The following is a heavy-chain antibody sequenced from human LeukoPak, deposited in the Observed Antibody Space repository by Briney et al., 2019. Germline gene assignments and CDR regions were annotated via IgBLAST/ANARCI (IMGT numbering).Heavy chain of an antibody. CDR1: GGSISSSSYY. Sequence: SETLSLTCTVSGGSISSSSYYWGWIRQPPGKGLEWIGSIYYSGSTYYNPSLKSRVTISVDTSKNQFSLKLSSVTAADTAVYYCARATFRVLLWFGEFDYWGQGTLVTVSS. D-gene: IGHD3-10*01. CDR2: IYYSGST. V-gene: IGHV4-39*07. J-gene: IGHJ4*02. CDR3: ARATFRVLLWFGEFDY.